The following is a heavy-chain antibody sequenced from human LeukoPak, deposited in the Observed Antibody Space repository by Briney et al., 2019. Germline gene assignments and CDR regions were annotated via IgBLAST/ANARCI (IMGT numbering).Heavy chain of an antibody. CDR1: GFTFSHYS. D-gene: IGHD5-24*01. CDR2: IRFTGSYI. Sequence: PGGSLRLSCVASGFTFSHYSMNWVRQAPGKGLEWVSSIRFTGSYIYYADSVKGRFTISRDDAKNLLTLQMISLRAEDTAVYYCTRAGPRSDGYNSDYWGQGTLVTVSS. J-gene: IGHJ4*02. V-gene: IGHV3-21*01. CDR3: TRAGPRSDGYNSDY.